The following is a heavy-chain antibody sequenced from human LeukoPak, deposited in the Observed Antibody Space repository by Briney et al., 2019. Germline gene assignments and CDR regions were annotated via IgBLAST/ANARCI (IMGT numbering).Heavy chain of an antibody. CDR3: AKDVDVGLPPRFLEC. CDR1: GFTFDDYA. J-gene: IGHJ4*02. V-gene: IGHV3-43*02. Sequence: GGSLRLSCAASGFTFDDYAMHWVRQAPGKGLEWVSLISGVGGGTSYTDSVKGRFTSYSDNSKNSLYLQMNSLRTEDTALYYCAKDVDVGLPPRFLECWGQGTLVTVSS. D-gene: IGHD5-12*01. CDR2: ISGVGGGT.